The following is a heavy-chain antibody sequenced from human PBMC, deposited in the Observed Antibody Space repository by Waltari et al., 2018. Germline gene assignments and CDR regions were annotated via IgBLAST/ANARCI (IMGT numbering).Heavy chain of an antibody. V-gene: IGHV3-48*04. D-gene: IGHD3-22*01. J-gene: IGHJ4*02. CDR1: GFTFRSYS. CDR2: ISSRSSSI. Sequence: EVQLVESGGGLVQPGGSLRLSCAASGFTFRSYSMNWVRQAPGQGLEWVSYISSRSSSIYYADSVKGRFTISRDNAKNSLYLQMNSLRAEDTAVYYCASTPRRDSSGYYFLNFDYWGQGTLVTVSS. CDR3: ASTPRRDSSGYYFLNFDY.